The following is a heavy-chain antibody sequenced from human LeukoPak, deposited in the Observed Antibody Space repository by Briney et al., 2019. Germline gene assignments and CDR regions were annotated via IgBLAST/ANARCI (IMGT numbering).Heavy chain of an antibody. V-gene: IGHV4-39*01. D-gene: IGHD6-19*01. CDR1: GGSISSSSYY. Sequence: SETLSLTCTVSGGSISSSSYYWGWIRQPPGKGLEWIGSIYYSGSTYYNPSLKSRVTISVDTSKNQFSLKLSSVTAADTAVYYCARGGSSGWYAGYWGQGTLVTVSS. CDR2: IYYSGST. J-gene: IGHJ4*02. CDR3: ARGGSSGWYAGY.